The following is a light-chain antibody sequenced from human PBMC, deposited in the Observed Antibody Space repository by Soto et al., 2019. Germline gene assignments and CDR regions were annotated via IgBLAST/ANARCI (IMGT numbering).Light chain of an antibody. V-gene: IGKV1-5*01. Sequence: DIQMTQSPSTLSSSVGDRVTITCRASQSISSRLAWYQQKPGKAPKLLIYDASSLASGVPSMVNGSGSGTEFTLTISSLQHDDFATYYCQQYKSYWTFGQGTKVEIK. CDR3: QQYKSYWT. CDR1: QSISSR. J-gene: IGKJ1*01. CDR2: DAS.